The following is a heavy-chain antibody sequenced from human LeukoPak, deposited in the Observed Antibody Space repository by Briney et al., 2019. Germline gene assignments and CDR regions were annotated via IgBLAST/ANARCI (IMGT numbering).Heavy chain of an antibody. V-gene: IGHV4-59*08. CDR3: ARGFLAIFPAAMRGGWEADY. CDR1: GGSTGSDY. Sequence: SETLSLTCTVSGGSTGSDYWSWIRQPPGKGLEWIAYVYYSGVTSYNPSLKSRVAISIDTSKNQFSLKLSSVTAADTALYYCARGFLAIFPAAMRGGWEADYWGQGTLVTVSS. J-gene: IGHJ4*02. CDR2: VYYSGVT. D-gene: IGHD2-2*01.